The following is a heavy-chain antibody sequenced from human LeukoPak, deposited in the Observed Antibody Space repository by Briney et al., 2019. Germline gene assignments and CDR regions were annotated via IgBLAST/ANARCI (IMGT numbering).Heavy chain of an antibody. CDR2: ISAYNGNT. J-gene: IGHJ4*02. CDR3: ARRPSSRYSSSWYDY. Sequence: ASVKVSCRASGYTFTSYGISWVRPAPGQGLEWMGWISAYNGNTNYAQKLQGRVTMTTDTSTSTAYMELRSLRSDDTAVYYCARRPSSRYSSSWYDYWGQGTLVTVSS. V-gene: IGHV1-18*01. CDR1: GYTFTSYG. D-gene: IGHD6-13*01.